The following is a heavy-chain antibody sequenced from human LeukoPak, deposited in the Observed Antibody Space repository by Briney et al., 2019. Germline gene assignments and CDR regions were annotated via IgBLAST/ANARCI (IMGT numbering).Heavy chain of an antibody. V-gene: IGHV7-4-1*02. CDR1: GYTFTTYT. CDR3: ARGRATTVTPFDY. CDR2: LNTDTGNP. J-gene: IGHJ4*02. Sequence: GASVKVSCKASGYTFTTYTINWVRQAPGQGLEWMGWLNTDTGNPTYAQGFTGRFVFSLDTSVSTAYLQISSLEAEDTAVYFCARGRATTVTPFDYWGQGTLVTVSS. D-gene: IGHD4-17*01.